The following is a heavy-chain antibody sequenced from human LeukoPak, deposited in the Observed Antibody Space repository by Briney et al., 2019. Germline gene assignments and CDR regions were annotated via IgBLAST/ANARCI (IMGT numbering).Heavy chain of an antibody. CDR2: ISWNSGSI. CDR1: GFTLSSYN. J-gene: IGHJ5*02. CDR3: AKDISRWFDP. V-gene: IGHV3-9*01. Sequence: PGGSLRLSCAVSGFTLSSYNMNWVRQAPGKGLEWVSGISWNSGSIGYADSVKGRFTISRDNAKNSLYLQMNSLRAEDTALYYCAKDISRWFDPWGQGTLVTVSS.